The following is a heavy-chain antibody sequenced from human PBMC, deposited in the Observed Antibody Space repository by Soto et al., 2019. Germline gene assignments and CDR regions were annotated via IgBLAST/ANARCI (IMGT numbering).Heavy chain of an antibody. CDR3: ARDRLRGSGYVDY. V-gene: IGHV3-7*05. Sequence: PGGSLRLSCAASGFTFSSYWMSWVRQAPGKGLEWVANIKQDGSEKYYVDSVKGRFTISRDNAKNSLYLQMNSLRAEDTAVYYCARDRLRGSGYVDYWGQGTLVTVSS. CDR1: GFTFSSYW. J-gene: IGHJ4*02. CDR2: IKQDGSEK. D-gene: IGHD6-19*01.